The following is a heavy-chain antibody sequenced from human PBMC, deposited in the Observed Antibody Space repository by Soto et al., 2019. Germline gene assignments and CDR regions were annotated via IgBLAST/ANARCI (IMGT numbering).Heavy chain of an antibody. CDR1: GGSISSYY. CDR2: IYYSGST. D-gene: IGHD3-9*01. Sequence: PSETLSLTCTVSGGSISSYYWSWIRQPPGKGLEWIGYIYYSGSTNYNPSLKSRVTISVDTSKNQFSLKLSSVTAADTAVYYCARAHILPPYYYYGMDVWGQGTTVTVSS. J-gene: IGHJ6*02. CDR3: ARAHILPPYYYYGMDV. V-gene: IGHV4-59*01.